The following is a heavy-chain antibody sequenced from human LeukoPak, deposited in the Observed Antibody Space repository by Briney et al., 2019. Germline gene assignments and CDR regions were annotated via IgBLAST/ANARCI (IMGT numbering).Heavy chain of an antibody. V-gene: IGHV3-7*01. D-gene: IGHD3-3*01. Sequence: GGSLRLSCEPSGFSLRSFWMTWVRQAPGRGPEWVANINQEGSEKYYGDSVKGRFTISRDNAKNTLYLEMNSLRAEDTAVYYCARVRFLEWSDYWGQGTLVTVSS. CDR2: INQEGSEK. CDR3: ARVRFLEWSDY. J-gene: IGHJ4*02. CDR1: GFSLRSFW.